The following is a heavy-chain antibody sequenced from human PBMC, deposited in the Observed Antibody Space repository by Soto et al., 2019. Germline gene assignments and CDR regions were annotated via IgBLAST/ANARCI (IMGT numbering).Heavy chain of an antibody. D-gene: IGHD2-15*01. J-gene: IGHJ4*02. CDR1: GFTFSNAW. V-gene: IGHV3-15*07. CDR2: IKSKTDGGTT. Sequence: VQLVESGGGLVKPGGSLRLSCAASGFTFSNAWMNWVRQAPGKGLEWVGRIKSKTDGGTTDYAAPVKGRFTISRDDSKNTLYLQMNSLKTEDTAVYYCTTLGYCSGGSCYPEPNMDYWGQGTLVTVSS. CDR3: TTLGYCSGGSCYPEPNMDY.